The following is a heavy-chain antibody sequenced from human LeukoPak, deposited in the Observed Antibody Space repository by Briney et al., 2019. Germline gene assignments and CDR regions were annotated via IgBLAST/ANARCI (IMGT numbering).Heavy chain of an antibody. CDR3: TKDRMGAIIFFDY. CDR2: ITGSGDRT. D-gene: IGHD1-26*01. J-gene: IGHJ4*02. V-gene: IGHV3-23*01. Sequence: GGSLRLSCAASGSTFSTYGMSWVRQAPGKGLEWVSTITGSGDRTYNADSLKGRFTISRDNFKNTLYLQMNSLTPEDTAVYYCTKDRMGAIIFFDYWGQGTLVTVSS. CDR1: GSTFSTYG.